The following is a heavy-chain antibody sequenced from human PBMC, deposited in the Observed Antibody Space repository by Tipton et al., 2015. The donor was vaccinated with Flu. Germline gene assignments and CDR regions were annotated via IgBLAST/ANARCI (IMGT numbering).Heavy chain of an antibody. J-gene: IGHJ3*02. CDR3: GGYLEM. CDR1: GFDFSTSE. CDR2: ISTDGYTL. Sequence: SLRLSCVVSGFDFSTSEMNWIRQAPGKGLEWVAHISTDGYTLYYIDSVRGRFTISRDNAKKSLYLQMNDLRVDDTALYYCGGYLEMWGQGTTVTVSS. V-gene: IGHV3-48*03.